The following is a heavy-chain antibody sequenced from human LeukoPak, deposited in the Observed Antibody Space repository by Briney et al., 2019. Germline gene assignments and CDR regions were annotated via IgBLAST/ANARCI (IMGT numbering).Heavy chain of an antibody. Sequence: GGSLRLSCAASGFTFSNAWMNWVRQAPGRGLEWVGLSKSKTDGGTTDYAAPVKGRFSISRDDSKNTLYLQMNSLKTEDTAVYYWITERSGAFDLWGQGTMVTVSS. V-gene: IGHV3-15*01. CDR2: SKSKTDGGTT. D-gene: IGHD3-10*01. CDR3: ITERSGAFDL. J-gene: IGHJ3*01. CDR1: GFTFSNAW.